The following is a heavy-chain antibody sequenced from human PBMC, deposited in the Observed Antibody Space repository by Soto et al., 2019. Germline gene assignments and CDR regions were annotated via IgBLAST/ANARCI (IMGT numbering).Heavy chain of an antibody. V-gene: IGHV4-30-2*01. CDR1: GGSISSGGYS. Sequence: SETLSLTCAVSGGSISSGGYSWSWIRQPPGKGLEWIGYIYHSGSTYYNPSLKSRVTISVDRSKNQFSLKLSSVTAADTAVYYCARAPRVSRSWGPSTFDYWGQGTLVTVSS. CDR2: IYHSGST. CDR3: ARAPRVSRSWGPSTFDY. J-gene: IGHJ4*02. D-gene: IGHD6-13*01.